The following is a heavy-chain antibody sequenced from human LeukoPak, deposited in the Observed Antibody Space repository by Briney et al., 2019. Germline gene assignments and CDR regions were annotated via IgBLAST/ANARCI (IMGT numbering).Heavy chain of an antibody. CDR1: GFTFSGYS. CDR2: ISGGSTTI. V-gene: IGHV3-48*01. Sequence: GGSLRLSCAGSGFTFSGYSMNWVRQAPGKGLEWVSYISGGSTTIYYTDSVKGRFTISRDNAKNSLYLQMNSLRAEDTAVYYCTTGPSTSIYYYYGMDVWGQGTTVTVSS. D-gene: IGHD2-2*01. CDR3: TTGPSTSIYYYYGMDV. J-gene: IGHJ6*02.